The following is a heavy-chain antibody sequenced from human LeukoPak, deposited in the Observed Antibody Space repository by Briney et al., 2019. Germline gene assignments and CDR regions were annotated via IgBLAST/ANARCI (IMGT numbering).Heavy chain of an antibody. D-gene: IGHD6-19*01. V-gene: IGHV4-39*01. CDR2: IYYSGST. CDR1: GGSISSSSYY. Sequence: PSETLSFTCTVSGGSISSSSYYWGWIRQPPGKGLEWIGSIYYSGSTYYNPSLKSRVTISVDTSKNQFSLKLSSVTAADTAVYYCARLDLVAGNDYWGQGTLVTVSS. CDR3: ARLDLVAGNDY. J-gene: IGHJ4*02.